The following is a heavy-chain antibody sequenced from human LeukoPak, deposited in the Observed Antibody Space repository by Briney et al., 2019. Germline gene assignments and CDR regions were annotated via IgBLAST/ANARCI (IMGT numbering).Heavy chain of an antibody. Sequence: SETLSLTCAVYGGSFSGYYWSWIRQPPGKGLEWIGEINHSGSTNYNPSLKSRVTISVDTSKNQFSLKLSSVSAAHTGVYYCARSKAVGGLYYYGMDVWGQGTTVTVSS. D-gene: IGHD3-16*01. CDR1: GGSFSGYY. CDR3: ARSKAVGGLYYYGMDV. V-gene: IGHV4-34*01. CDR2: INHSGST. J-gene: IGHJ6*02.